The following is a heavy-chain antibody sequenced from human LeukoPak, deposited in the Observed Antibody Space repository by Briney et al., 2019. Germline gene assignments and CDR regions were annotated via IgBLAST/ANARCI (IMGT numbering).Heavy chain of an antibody. Sequence: SETLSHTCTVSGGSISTYYWSGIRPPAGKGLEWIGRIYSSGSTKYNPSPKSRVTMSVDTSKNQFSLKMSSVTAADTAVYYCAREGLGSPRYFDHWGQGTLVTVSS. CDR2: IYSSGST. J-gene: IGHJ4*02. V-gene: IGHV4-4*07. D-gene: IGHD6-19*01. CDR1: GGSISTYY. CDR3: AREGLGSPRYFDH.